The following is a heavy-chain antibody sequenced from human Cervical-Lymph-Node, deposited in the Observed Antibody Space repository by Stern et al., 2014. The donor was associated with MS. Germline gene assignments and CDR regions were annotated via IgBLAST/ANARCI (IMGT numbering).Heavy chain of an antibody. D-gene: IGHD3-3*01. V-gene: IGHV3-30*18. CDR3: AKKPRGIFGVTIPYFDF. CDR1: GLTLSGSG. CDR2: MSFDGANV. J-gene: IGHJ4*02. Sequence: VQLEESGGGVVQPGRSLRLSCVASGLTLSGSGLHWVRQAPGKGLEWVAAMSFDGANVDYAAYVKGRFAIARDNSKNTLCRQMNSLRVEDTAAYFCAKKPRGIFGVTIPYFDFWGQGTLVTVSS.